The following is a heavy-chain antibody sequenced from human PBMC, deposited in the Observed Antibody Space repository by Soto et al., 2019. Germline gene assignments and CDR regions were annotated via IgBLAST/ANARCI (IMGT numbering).Heavy chain of an antibody. V-gene: IGHV3-15*07. CDR3: TTDQVVGYCSSTSCYVNY. Sequence: PEDSLRLSYEASGFTFSNPWMNWFRQAPGRGLEWVGRIKSKTDGGTTDYAAPVKGRFTISRDDSKNTLYLQMNSLKTEDTAVYYCTTDQVVGYCSSTSCYVNYWGQGT. D-gene: IGHD2-2*01. CDR2: IKSKTDGGTT. CDR1: GFTFSNPW. J-gene: IGHJ4*02.